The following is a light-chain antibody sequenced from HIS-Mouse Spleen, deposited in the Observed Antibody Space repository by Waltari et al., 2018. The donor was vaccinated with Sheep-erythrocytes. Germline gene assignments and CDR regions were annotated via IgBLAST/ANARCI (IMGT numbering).Light chain of an antibody. V-gene: IGLV2-11*01. J-gene: IGLJ2*01. CDR2: DVG. Sequence: QSALTQPRSVSGSPGQSVTISCTGTSSDVGGYNYVPCYQQPPGKAPKLMIYDVGKRPSGCPDRFSGSKSGNPASLTISGLQAEDEADYYCCSYAGSYTVVFGGGTKLTVL. CDR3: CSYAGSYTVV. CDR1: SSDVGGYNY.